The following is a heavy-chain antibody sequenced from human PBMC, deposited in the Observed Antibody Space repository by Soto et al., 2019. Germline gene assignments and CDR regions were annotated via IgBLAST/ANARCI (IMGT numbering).Heavy chain of an antibody. CDR3: ARIRDEDCSGGSCYYYFDY. Sequence: QVTLKESGPVLVKPTEPLTLTCTVSGFSLSNARLSVSWFRQPPGKALEWLAHIFSNDAKFYSTSLKSRLTNSKDTAKSQVVLTMTNMDPVDTATYYCARIRDEDCSGGSCYYYFDYWGQGTLVTVSS. CDR2: IFSNDAK. V-gene: IGHV2-26*01. J-gene: IGHJ4*02. CDR1: GFSLSNARLS. D-gene: IGHD2-15*01.